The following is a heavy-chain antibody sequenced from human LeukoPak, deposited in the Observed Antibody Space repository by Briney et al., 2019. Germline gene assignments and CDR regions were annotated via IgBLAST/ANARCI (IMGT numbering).Heavy chain of an antibody. CDR3: VKMHYDFWSAFHI. CDR1: GYTFTGNY. J-gene: IGHJ3*02. V-gene: IGHV1-2*02. CDR2: INPRSGGT. Sequence: ASVKVSCKASGYTFTGNYMHWVRQAPGQGLEWMEWINPRSGGTNYAQKFQGRVTMTRDTSITTAYMELSRLRSDDTAVYYCVKMHYDFWSAFHIWGQGTMVTVSS. D-gene: IGHD3-3*01.